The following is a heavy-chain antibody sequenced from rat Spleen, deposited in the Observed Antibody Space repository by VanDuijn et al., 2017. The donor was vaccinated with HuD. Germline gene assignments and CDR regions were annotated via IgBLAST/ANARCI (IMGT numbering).Heavy chain of an antibody. V-gene: IGHV5-22*01. CDR3: ARGGYYYDGYPSY. J-gene: IGHJ2*01. CDR1: GFTFSDYN. Sequence: EVQLVESGGGLVQPGRSLKLSCAASGFTFSDYNMAWVCQAPKKGLEWVASISYEGSGTYYGDSVKGRFTVSRDNAKSTLYLQVDSLRSEDTATYYCARGGYYYDGYPSYWGQGVMVTVSS. CDR2: ISYEGSGT. D-gene: IGHD1-12*03.